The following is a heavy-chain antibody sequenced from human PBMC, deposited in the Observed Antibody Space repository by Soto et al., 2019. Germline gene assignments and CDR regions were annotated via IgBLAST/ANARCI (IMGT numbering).Heavy chain of an antibody. J-gene: IGHJ4*02. CDR2: ISYDGSNK. CDR3: ANHGGITGTTEDY. Sequence: SGGSLSLSCAASGFPFRSYGMHWVRQAPGKGLEWVAVISYDGSNKYYADSVKGRFTISRDNSKNTLYLQMNSLRAEDTAVYYCANHGGITGTTEDYWGQGTLVTVSS. V-gene: IGHV3-30*18. CDR1: GFPFRSYG. D-gene: IGHD1-7*01.